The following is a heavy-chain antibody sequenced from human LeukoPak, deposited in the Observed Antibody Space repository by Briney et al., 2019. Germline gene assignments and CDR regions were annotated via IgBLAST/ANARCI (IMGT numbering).Heavy chain of an antibody. V-gene: IGHV1-18*01. CDR1: GYTFTIYG. CDR2: ISAYNGNT. CDR3: ARWGIQLWYGMDV. Sequence: GASLRDSSMPSGYTFTIYGISSVRPAPGQGRESMGWISAYNGNTNYAQKLQGRVTMTTDTSTSTAYMELRSLRSDDTAVYYCARWGIQLWYGMDVWGQGTTVTVSS. J-gene: IGHJ6*02. D-gene: IGHD5-18*01.